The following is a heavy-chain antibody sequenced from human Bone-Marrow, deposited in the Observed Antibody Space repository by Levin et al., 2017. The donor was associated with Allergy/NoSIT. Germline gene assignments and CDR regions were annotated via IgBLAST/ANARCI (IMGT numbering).Heavy chain of an antibody. CDR2: ISYDGSNK. J-gene: IGHJ5*02. D-gene: IGHD3-10*01. Sequence: GGSLRLSCAASGFTFSSYAMHWVRQAPGKGLEWVAVISYDGSNKYYADSVKGRFTISRDNSKNTLYLQMNSLRAEDTAVYYCARGGTMVRGVIITGWFDPWGQGTLVTVSS. CDR3: ARGGTMVRGVIITGWFDP. V-gene: IGHV3-30*04. CDR1: GFTFSSYA.